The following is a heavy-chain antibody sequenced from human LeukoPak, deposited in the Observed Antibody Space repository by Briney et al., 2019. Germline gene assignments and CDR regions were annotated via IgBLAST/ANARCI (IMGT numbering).Heavy chain of an antibody. V-gene: IGHV4-31*02. CDR2: IYYSGST. Sequence: PSETLSLTCTVSGGSISSGGYYWSWIRQHPRKGLEWIGYIYYSGSTYCNPSLKSRVTISVDTSKNQFSLKLSSVTAADTAVYYCAREGVYDILTGPMDWGQGTLVTVSS. D-gene: IGHD3-9*01. J-gene: IGHJ4*02. CDR3: AREGVYDILTGPMD. CDR1: GGSISSGGYY.